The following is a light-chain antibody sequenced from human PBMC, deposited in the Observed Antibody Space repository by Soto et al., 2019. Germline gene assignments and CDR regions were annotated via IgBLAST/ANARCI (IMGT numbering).Light chain of an antibody. CDR1: ESISSD. CDR2: GTS. V-gene: IGKV3-20*01. CDR3: QQCRNSPLT. Sequence: NGLQQSPATLSVSPGDRATLSCRPSESISSDLAWYQQKPGQAPKLLIYGTSSRATGIPERFSGSGYGTDFTLTISRLEPEDFAVYYCQQCRNSPLTFGQGTRLEIK. J-gene: IGKJ5*01.